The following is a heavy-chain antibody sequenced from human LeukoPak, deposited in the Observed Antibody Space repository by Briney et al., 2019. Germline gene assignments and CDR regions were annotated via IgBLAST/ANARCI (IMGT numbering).Heavy chain of an antibody. CDR1: GFTFSSYA. D-gene: IGHD3-16*02. CDR3: ARDATMITFGGVIAKGPFDY. V-gene: IGHV3-30-3*01. CDR2: ISYDGSNK. Sequence: PGGSLRLSCAASGFTFSSYAMHWVRQAPGKGLEWVAVISYDGSNKYYADSVKGRFTISRDNSKNTLYLQMNSLRAEDTAVYYCARDATMITFGGVIAKGPFDYWGQGTLVTVSS. J-gene: IGHJ4*02.